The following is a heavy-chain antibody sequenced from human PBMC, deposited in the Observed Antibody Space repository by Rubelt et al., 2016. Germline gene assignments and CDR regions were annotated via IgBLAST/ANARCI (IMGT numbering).Heavy chain of an antibody. D-gene: IGHD6-13*01. CDR1: GGSISTYY. Sequence: QVQLQESGPGLVKPSETLSLTCAVSGGSISTYYWSWIRQPPGKGLEWIGYIYYSGSANYNPSLKSRVTISVDTSKNQFSRKLTPVTATETAVYYCARHESAGSSWPFDDWGQGTQVTVSS. V-gene: IGHV4-59*08. CDR2: IYYSGSA. CDR3: ARHESAGSSWPFDD. J-gene: IGHJ4*02.